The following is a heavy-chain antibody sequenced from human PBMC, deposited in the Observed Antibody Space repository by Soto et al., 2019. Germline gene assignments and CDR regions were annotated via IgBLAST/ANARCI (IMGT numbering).Heavy chain of an antibody. CDR3: ARGRPDYYYYGMDV. CDR2: ISGSGGST. J-gene: IGHJ6*02. Sequence: RRLSCAASGFTFSSYAMSWVRQAPGKGLEWVSAISGSGGSTYYADSVKGRFTISRDNSKNTLYLQMNSLRAEDTAVYYCARGRPDYYYYGMDVWGQGTTVTVSS. D-gene: IGHD5-12*01. V-gene: IGHV3-23*01. CDR1: GFTFSSYA.